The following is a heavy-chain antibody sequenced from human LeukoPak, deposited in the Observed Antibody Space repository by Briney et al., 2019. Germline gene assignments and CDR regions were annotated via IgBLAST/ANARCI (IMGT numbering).Heavy chain of an antibody. J-gene: IGHJ4*02. CDR2: ISWNSGSI. CDR3: AKDIWAGDCSSTSCSSVFDY. V-gene: IGHV3-9*01. CDR1: GFTFDDYA. D-gene: IGHD2-2*01. Sequence: PGGSLRLSCAASGFTFDDYAMHWVRHAPGKGLEWVSGISWNSGSIVYADSVKGRFTISRDNAKNSLYLQMNSLRAEDTALYYCAKDIWAGDCSSTSCSSVFDYWGQGTLVTVSS.